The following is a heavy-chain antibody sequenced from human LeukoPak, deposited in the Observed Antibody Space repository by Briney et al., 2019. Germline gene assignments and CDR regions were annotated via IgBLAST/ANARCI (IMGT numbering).Heavy chain of an antibody. CDR3: AVVPAARNDYYGMDV. V-gene: IGHV4-59*01. D-gene: IGHD2-2*01. CDR1: GGSISSYY. CDR2: IYYSGST. J-gene: IGHJ6*02. Sequence: SETLSLTCTVYGGSISSYYWSWIRQPPGKGLEWIGYIYYSGSTNYNPSLKSRVTISVDTSKNQFSLKLSSVTAADTAVYYCAVVPAARNDYYGMDVWGQGTTVTVSS.